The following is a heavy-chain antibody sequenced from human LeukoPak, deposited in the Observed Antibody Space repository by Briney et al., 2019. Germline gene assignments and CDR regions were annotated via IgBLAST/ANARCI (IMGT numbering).Heavy chain of an antibody. CDR1: GGSISSYY. D-gene: IGHD6-13*01. J-gene: IGHJ6*03. CDR3: VSGSAAARSYYYYMDV. CDR2: IYTSGST. Sequence: SETLSLTCTVSGGSISSYYWSWIRQPAGKGLEWIGRIYTSGSTNYNPSLKSRVTMSVDTSKNQFSLKLSSVTAADTAVYYCVSGSAAARSYYYYMDVWGKGTTVTVSS. V-gene: IGHV4-4*07.